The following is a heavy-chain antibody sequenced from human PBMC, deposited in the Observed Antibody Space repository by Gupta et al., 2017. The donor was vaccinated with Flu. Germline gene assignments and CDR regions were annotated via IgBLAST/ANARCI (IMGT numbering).Heavy chain of an antibody. V-gene: IGHV3-21*01. CDR2: ISGSRNYI. CDR3: ARDLGLGYCSSTSCFLGAFEI. J-gene: IGHJ3*02. D-gene: IGHD2-2*01. Sequence: APGKGLEWVSSISGSRNYIYYADSVQGRFTISRDNAENTLFLQMNSLRAEDTAIYYCARDLGLGYCSSTSCFLGAFEIWGQGTVVTVSS.